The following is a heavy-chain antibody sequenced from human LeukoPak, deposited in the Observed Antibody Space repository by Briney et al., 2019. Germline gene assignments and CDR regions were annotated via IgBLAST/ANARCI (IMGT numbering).Heavy chain of an antibody. CDR3: AKGAASRGYTYVAN. J-gene: IGHJ4*02. CDR2: ASASGGST. V-gene: IGHV3-23*01. D-gene: IGHD5-18*01. Sequence: GGSLRLSCAASAFTFRSYAMIWVRQAPGKGLEWVSTASASGGSTYYADSVKGRFSISRDNSNNTLYLQMNSLRAEDTAVYYCAKGAASRGYTYVANWGQGTLVTVSS. CDR1: AFTFRSYA.